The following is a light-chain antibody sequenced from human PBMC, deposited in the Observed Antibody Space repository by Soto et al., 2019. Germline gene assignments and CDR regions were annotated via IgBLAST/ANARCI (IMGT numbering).Light chain of an antibody. Sequence: QSALTQPASVSGSPGQSITISCTGSSSDVGSYNLVSWYQQHPGKAPKLMIYEGSKRPSGVSNRFSGSKSGNTASLTISGLQAEDEADYYCGSYAGSHVVFGGGTKRTVL. V-gene: IGLV2-23*01. J-gene: IGLJ2*01. CDR2: EGS. CDR1: SSDVGSYNL. CDR3: GSYAGSHVV.